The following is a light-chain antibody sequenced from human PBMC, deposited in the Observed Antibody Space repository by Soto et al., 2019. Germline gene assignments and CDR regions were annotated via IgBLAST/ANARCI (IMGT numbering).Light chain of an antibody. V-gene: IGKV3-11*01. CDR3: QQRSNWPRT. CDR2: DAS. Sequence: EIVLTQSPATLSLAPGERGTLSCRASQSVISYLAWYQQKPGQAPRLLIYDASNRATGVPARFSGSGSGTDFTLTISSLEPEDFAVYYCQQRSNWPRTFGPGTKVDIK. J-gene: IGKJ3*01. CDR1: QSVISY.